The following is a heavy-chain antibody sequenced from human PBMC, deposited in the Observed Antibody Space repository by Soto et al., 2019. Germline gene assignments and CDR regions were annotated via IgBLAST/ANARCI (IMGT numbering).Heavy chain of an antibody. D-gene: IGHD3-9*01. CDR2: ISAYHGNT. CDR3: AGGGGVYYDILTGDKWWFDP. V-gene: IGHV1-18*01. Sequence: QVQLVQSGAEVKKPGASVKVSCKASGYTFTSYGISWVRQAPGQGLEWMGWISAYHGNTNYAQKLQGRVTMTTDTATRTAYMGLGSLRSDDTAVYYGAGGGGVYYDILTGDKWWFDPWGQGTLVTVSS. CDR1: GYTFTSYG. J-gene: IGHJ5*02.